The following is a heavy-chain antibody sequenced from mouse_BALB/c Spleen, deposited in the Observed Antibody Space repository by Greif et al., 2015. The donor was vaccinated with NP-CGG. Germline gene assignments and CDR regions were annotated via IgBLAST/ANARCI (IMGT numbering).Heavy chain of an antibody. CDR2: IYPGSGST. V-gene: IGHV1-55*01. Sequence: QVQLQQSGAELVKPGTSVKLSCKASGYNFTSYWINWVKLRPGQGLEWIGDIYPGSGSTNYNEKFKSRATLTVGTSSSTAYMQLSSLASEDSALYYCAVWYYAMDYWGQGTSVTVSS. J-gene: IGHJ4*01. D-gene: IGHD2-10*02. CDR3: AVWYYAMDY. CDR1: GYNFTSYW.